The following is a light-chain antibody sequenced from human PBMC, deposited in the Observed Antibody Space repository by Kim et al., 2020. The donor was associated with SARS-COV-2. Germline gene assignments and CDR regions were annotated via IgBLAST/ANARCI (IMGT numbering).Light chain of an antibody. CDR3: QQYNNWPLT. V-gene: IGKV3-15*01. CDR1: QSVITN. CDR2: STS. Sequence: VMTQSPDTLSVSPGGRATLSCRASQSVITNLAWYQQKPGQAPRLVIHSTSTRATGIPARFSGSGSGTEFTLTISSLQPEDFAVYYCQQYNNWPLTFGQGTKVDIK. J-gene: IGKJ1*01.